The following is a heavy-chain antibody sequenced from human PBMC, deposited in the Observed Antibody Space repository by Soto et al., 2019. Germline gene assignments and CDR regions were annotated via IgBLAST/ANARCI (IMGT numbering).Heavy chain of an antibody. J-gene: IGHJ5*02. CDR3: ARDGFCTSLTCRVGNWFDP. CDR2: INHRGST. V-gene: IGHV4-34*01. Sequence: QVQLQQWGAGLLKPSETLSLTCVVYGGSFSGYYWSWIRQSPGKGLEWIGGINHRGSTNYNPSLESRVTISGDTSKNQFSLKLPSVTAADTAMYYCARDGFCTSLTCRVGNWFDPWGQGTMVTVSS. D-gene: IGHD2-8*01. CDR1: GGSFSGYY.